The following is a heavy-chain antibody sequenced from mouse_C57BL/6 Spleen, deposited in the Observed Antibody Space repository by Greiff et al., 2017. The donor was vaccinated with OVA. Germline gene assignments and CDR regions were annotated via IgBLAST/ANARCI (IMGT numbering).Heavy chain of an antibody. CDR2: IDPETGGT. D-gene: IGHD4-1*01. V-gene: IGHV1-15*01. J-gene: IGHJ2*01. Sequence: QVQLQQSGAELVRPGASVTLSCKASGYTFTDYEMHWVKQTPVHGLEWIGAIDPETGGTAYTQKFKGKAILTADKSSSTAYMELRSLTSEDSAVYYCPTGTEDFDYWGQGTTLTVSS. CDR3: PTGTEDFDY. CDR1: GYTFTDYE.